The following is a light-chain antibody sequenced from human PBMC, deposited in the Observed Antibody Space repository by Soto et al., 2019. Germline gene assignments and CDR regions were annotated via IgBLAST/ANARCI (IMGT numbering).Light chain of an antibody. CDR2: GAA. CDR1: QSVSTK. V-gene: IGKV3-15*01. CDR3: QHYSNWPPVT. Sequence: ETVMTQSPATLSVSPGERATLSCRASQSVSTKVAWYQQKPGQAPSLLIYGAATRATGIPARFSGSGSGTEFTFTISSLQSEDFAVYYCQHYSNWPPVTFGGGTKVDSK. J-gene: IGKJ4*01.